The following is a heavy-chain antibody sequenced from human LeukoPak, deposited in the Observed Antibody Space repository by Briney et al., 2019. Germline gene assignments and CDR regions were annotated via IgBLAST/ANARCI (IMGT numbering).Heavy chain of an antibody. Sequence: PGGSLRLSCAASGFTFSNHWMSWVRQAPGKGLGWVANIKQDGSEKYYVDSVKGRFTISRDNAKNSLYLQMNSLRVEDTAVYYCAGAAKYYDTSGYYDDCWGQGTLVTVSS. J-gene: IGHJ4*02. CDR3: AGAAKYYDTSGYYDDC. CDR2: IKQDGSEK. V-gene: IGHV3-7*01. CDR1: GFTFSNHW. D-gene: IGHD3-22*01.